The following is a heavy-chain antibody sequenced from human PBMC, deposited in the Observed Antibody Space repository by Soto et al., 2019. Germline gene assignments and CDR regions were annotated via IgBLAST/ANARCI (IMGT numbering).Heavy chain of an antibody. CDR1: GFSYIDYL. D-gene: IGHD1-7*01. Sequence: ASVKVSCKGSGFSYIDYLFGWVRQAPGQGLEWMGWISAYDGDTKYEEKVQGRVTLTTDTPTTTAYMELRSLTSDDTAVYYCARAGRAFRTSHYYYFYMDVWGKGTTVTVSS. V-gene: IGHV1-18*01. CDR2: ISAYDGDT. CDR3: ARAGRAFRTSHYYYFYMDV. J-gene: IGHJ6*03.